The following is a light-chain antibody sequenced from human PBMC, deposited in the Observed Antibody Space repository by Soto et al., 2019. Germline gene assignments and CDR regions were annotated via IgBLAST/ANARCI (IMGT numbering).Light chain of an antibody. Sequence: NVLTQSPGTLSLSPGERATLSCRASQTVSGSYVAWYQQKPGQTPRLLIYGASSRATGIPDRFSGSGSGTDFTLTISRLEPEDFAVYHCQQYSDSPLTFGGGTKVDI. CDR3: QQYSDSPLT. V-gene: IGKV3-20*01. CDR1: QTVSGSY. CDR2: GAS. J-gene: IGKJ4*01.